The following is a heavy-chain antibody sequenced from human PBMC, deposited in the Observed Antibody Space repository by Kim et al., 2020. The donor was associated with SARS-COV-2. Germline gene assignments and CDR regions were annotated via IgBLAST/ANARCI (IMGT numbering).Heavy chain of an antibody. CDR3: ASSPYGDYDIAAFYL. V-gene: IGHV3-66*01. J-gene: IGHJ3*01. CDR2: VYSGGST. Sequence: GGSLRLSCAASGFTVSSNYMSWVRQAPGKGLEWVSVVYSGGSTYYADSVKGRCTISRDNSKNTLYLQMINLRAEDAAVDYCASSPYGDYDIAAFYLWGQGTMVTVSS. CDR1: GFTVSSNY. D-gene: IGHD4-17*01.